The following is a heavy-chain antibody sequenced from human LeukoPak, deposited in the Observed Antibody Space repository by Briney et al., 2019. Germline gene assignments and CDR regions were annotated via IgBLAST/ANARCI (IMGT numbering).Heavy chain of an antibody. V-gene: IGHV4-39*02. CDR2: IYHSGST. Sequence: SETLPLTCSASGGSISSSSYHWGWIRQSPGKGLEWIATIYHSGSTYYNASLKSRVTISVDTSKSHFSLKLSSVTAADTAMYYCARYTGVNGYYFDYWGQGTLVTVSS. D-gene: IGHD2-8*01. CDR3: ARYTGVNGYYFDY. CDR1: GGSISSSSYH. J-gene: IGHJ4*02.